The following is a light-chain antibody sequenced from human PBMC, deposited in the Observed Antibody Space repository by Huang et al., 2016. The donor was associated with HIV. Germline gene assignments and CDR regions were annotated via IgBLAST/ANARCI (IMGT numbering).Light chain of an antibody. V-gene: IGKV3-15*01. J-gene: IGKJ3*01. CDR3: QQYYRWLLYT. CDR1: QNVGNN. Sequence: EIVMTQSPATLSVSPGERATLSCRASQNVGNNVAWYQHKPGQAPRLLIYAASTRAACIPARFSGSWSGTGFTLTISSLQSEDFAFYYCQQYYRWLLYTFGPGTKVDVK. CDR2: AAS.